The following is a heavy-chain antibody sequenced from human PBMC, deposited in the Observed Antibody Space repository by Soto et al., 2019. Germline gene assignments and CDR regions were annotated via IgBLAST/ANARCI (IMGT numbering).Heavy chain of an antibody. CDR1: GITLSDNY. V-gene: IGHV3-11*01. Sequence: QVHLVASGGGLVKPGGSLRLSCVASGITLSDNYMTWIRQAPGKGLEWLSYISNSDYTTYYADSVKGRFTISRDNVKNSLYLQLNGLRVEDTAVYYCASGKWSLDYWGQGIVVTVSS. CDR2: ISNSDYTT. J-gene: IGHJ4*02. D-gene: IGHD2-8*01. CDR3: ASGKWSLDY.